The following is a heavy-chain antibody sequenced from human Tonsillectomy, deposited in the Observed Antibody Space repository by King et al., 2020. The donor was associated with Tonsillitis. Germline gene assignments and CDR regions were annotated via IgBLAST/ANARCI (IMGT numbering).Heavy chain of an antibody. V-gene: IGHV4-34*01. J-gene: IGHJ4*02. CDR2: INHSGST. CDR1: GGSFSGYY. D-gene: IGHD3-22*01. CDR3: ARGGDSMIVVAFDY. Sequence: VQLQQWGAGLLKPSETLSLTCAVYGGSFSGYYWSWIRQPPGKGLEWIGEINHSGSTNYNPSLKSRVTISVDTSKNQFSLKLSSVTAADTAVYYCARGGDSMIVVAFDYWGQGTLVTVFS.